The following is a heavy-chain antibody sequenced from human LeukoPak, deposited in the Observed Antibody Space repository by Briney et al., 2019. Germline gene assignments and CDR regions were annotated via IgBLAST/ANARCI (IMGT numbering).Heavy chain of an antibody. CDR1: GFTFSSYA. V-gene: IGHV3-30-3*01. CDR2: ISYDGSNK. Sequence: PGRSLRLSCAASGFTFSSYAMHWVRQAPGKGLEWVAVISYDGSNKYYADSVKGRFTISRDNSKNTLYLQMNSLRAEDTAVYYCASTSDCSSTSCRYYYYMDVWGKGTTVTVSS. CDR3: ASTSDCSSTSCRYYYYMDV. D-gene: IGHD2-2*01. J-gene: IGHJ6*03.